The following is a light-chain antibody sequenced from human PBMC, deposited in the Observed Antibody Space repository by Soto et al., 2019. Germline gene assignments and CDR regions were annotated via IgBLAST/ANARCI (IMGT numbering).Light chain of an antibody. CDR3: AAWDDSLNAHVA. CDR1: NSNIGSNS. J-gene: IGLJ2*01. CDR2: DNN. V-gene: IGLV1-44*01. Sequence: QSVLTQPPSASGTPGQRVTISCSGSNSNIGSNSVNWYQQLPGTAPKLVIYDNNQRPSGVPDRVSGSKSGTSASLAISGLQSEDEANYYCAAWDDSLNAHVAFGGGTKLTVL.